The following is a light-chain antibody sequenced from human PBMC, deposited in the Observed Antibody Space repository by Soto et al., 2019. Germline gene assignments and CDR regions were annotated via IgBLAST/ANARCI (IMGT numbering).Light chain of an antibody. Sequence: VLLQSPGALSLSTGDRATLSGRARQTLRRTYIAWYQQKLGQALRVVIYGASNRATGITDRFSGSGSGTDFSLTIIRLEAEDFAVDCCAESANARQRFGEGTKVDI. CDR2: GAS. V-gene: IGKV3-20*01. CDR3: AESANARQR. J-gene: IGKJ2*03. CDR1: QTLRRTY.